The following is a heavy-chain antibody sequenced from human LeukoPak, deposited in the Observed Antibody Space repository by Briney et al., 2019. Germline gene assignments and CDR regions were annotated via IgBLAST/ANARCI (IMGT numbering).Heavy chain of an antibody. D-gene: IGHD3-10*01. V-gene: IGHV1-46*01. CDR3: ARVPPSRGYFDY. J-gene: IGHJ4*02. CDR1: GYTFASYY. Sequence: ASVKVSCKASGYTFASYYMHWVRQAPGQGLEWMGIINPSGGSTSYAQKFQGRVTMTRDTSTSTVYMELSSLRSEDTAVYYCARVPPSRGYFDYWGQGTLVTVSS. CDR2: INPSGGST.